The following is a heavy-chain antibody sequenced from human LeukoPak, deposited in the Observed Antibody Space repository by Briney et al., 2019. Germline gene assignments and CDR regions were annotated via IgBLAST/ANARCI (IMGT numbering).Heavy chain of an antibody. J-gene: IGHJ3*01. V-gene: IGHV6-1*01. D-gene: IGHD5-24*01. Sequence: SQTLSLTCVISGDSVASNSTACNWIRQSPSRGLEWLGRTYYRSKWYNEYAVSVKSRITINPDTSKNQFSLQLNSVTPGDTAVYYCARGGQGDGYSADEAFDFWGQGTMVTVS. CDR3: ARGGQGDGYSADEAFDF. CDR2: TYYRSKWYN. CDR1: GDSVASNSTA.